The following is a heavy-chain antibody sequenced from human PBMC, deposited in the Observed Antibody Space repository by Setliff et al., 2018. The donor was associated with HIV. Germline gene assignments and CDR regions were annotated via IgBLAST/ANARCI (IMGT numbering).Heavy chain of an antibody. CDR3: ARAGTDYYYYLIN. D-gene: IGHD3-16*01. Sequence: PGGSLRLSCAASGFTLSDHWMHWVRQAPGKGLVWVAVLSYQGTNIYYADSVRGRFTVSRDTSRNTLYLEINSLRPEDTGLYFCARAGTDYYYYLINWGQGTLVTVSS. CDR2: LSYQGTNI. CDR1: GFTLSDHW. V-gene: IGHV3-30*03. J-gene: IGHJ4*02.